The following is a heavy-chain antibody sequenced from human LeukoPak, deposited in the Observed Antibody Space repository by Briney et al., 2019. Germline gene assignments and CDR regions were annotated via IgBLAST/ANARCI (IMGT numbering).Heavy chain of an antibody. Sequence: GSLRLSCAASGFTFSSHWMHWVRQAPEKGLVGVSHINADGSATYYAAPVKGRFTISRDNARNTLYLQMHSLTAEDTGVYYCVRGALRDCSYTSCTRGNWFDPWGQGTLVTVSS. CDR2: INADGSAT. V-gene: IGHV3-74*01. CDR3: VRGALRDCSYTSCTRGNWFDP. D-gene: IGHD2-2*01. J-gene: IGHJ5*02. CDR1: GFTFSSHW.